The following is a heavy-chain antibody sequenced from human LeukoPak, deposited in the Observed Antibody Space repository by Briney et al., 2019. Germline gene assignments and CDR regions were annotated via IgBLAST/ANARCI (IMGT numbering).Heavy chain of an antibody. V-gene: IGHV3-21*01. CDR3: ARALYDSSGYYSHFDY. J-gene: IGHJ4*02. D-gene: IGHD3-22*01. CDR2: ITSGSTYI. Sequence: PGGSLRLSCAASGFTFSSYSMNWVRQAPGKGLEWVSSITSGSTYIYYADSVKGRFTISRDNAKNSLYLQMNSLRAEDTAVYYCARALYDSSGYYSHFDYWGQGTLVTVSS. CDR1: GFTFSSYS.